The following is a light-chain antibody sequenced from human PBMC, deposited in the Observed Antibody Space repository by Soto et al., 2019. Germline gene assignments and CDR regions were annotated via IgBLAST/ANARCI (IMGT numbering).Light chain of an antibody. CDR1: QSVSNNY. Sequence: EIALTQSPGTLSLSPGERATLSFRSSQSVSNNYLAWYQQKPGQAPRLLIYGASNRATGIPDRFSGSGSGTDFTLTISRLEPEDFAVYYCQQYKDWPPLTFGQGTRLEIK. CDR2: GAS. CDR3: QQYKDWPPLT. V-gene: IGKV3-20*01. J-gene: IGKJ5*01.